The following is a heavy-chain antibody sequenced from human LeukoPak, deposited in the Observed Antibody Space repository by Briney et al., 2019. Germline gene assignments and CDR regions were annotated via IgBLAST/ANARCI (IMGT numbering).Heavy chain of an antibody. CDR3: ASYRDDYNHVPHTLNI. V-gene: IGHV4-61*02. J-gene: IGHJ3*02. CDR2: IYSSGTT. Sequence: SETLSLTCTVPGGSLRTNDYFWNWIRQPAGKGLEWIGRIYSSGTTHYNPSLNGRVTMSMDTSKNQFSLKLTSATAADTAVYFCASYRDDYNHVPHTLNIWAQGTMVTVSS. D-gene: IGHD5-24*01. CDR1: GGSLRTNDYF.